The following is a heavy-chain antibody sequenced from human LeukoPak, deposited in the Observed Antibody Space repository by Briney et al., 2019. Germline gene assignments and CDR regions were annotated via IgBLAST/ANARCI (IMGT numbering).Heavy chain of an antibody. D-gene: IGHD3-10*01. Sequence: GGSLRLSCAASGFTFSSYIMNWVRQAPGKGLEWVSSISSSSTIYYADSVKGRFTISRDNAKNSLYLQMNSLRAEDTAVYYCARENYGSGSYYNSPYYYYYYYMDVWGKGTTVTVSS. CDR2: ISSSSTI. V-gene: IGHV3-69-1*01. CDR1: GFTFSSYI. CDR3: ARENYGSGSYYNSPYYYYYYYMDV. J-gene: IGHJ6*03.